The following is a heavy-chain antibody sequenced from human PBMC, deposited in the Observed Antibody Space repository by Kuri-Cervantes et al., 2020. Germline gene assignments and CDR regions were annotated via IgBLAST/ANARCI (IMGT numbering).Heavy chain of an antibody. CDR2: ISAYNGNT. Sequence: ASVKVSCKASGYTFTSYGISWVRQAPGQGLEWMGWISAYNGNTNYAQKLQGRVTMTTDTSTSTAYMELRSLRSDDTAVYYCARVWSYYYDSSGYLWFDPWGQGTLVTGSS. V-gene: IGHV1-18*01. D-gene: IGHD3-22*01. CDR1: GYTFTSYG. J-gene: IGHJ5*02. CDR3: ARVWSYYYDSSGYLWFDP.